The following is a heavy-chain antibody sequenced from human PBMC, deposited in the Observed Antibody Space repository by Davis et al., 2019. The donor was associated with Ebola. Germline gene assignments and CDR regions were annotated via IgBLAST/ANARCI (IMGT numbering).Heavy chain of an antibody. V-gene: IGHV3-11*01. J-gene: IGHJ4*02. CDR3: ARSYDYGDYGNGPHDY. D-gene: IGHD4-17*01. CDR2: ISSSGNTI. CDR1: GFTFSDYY. Sequence: PGGSLRPSCAASGFTFSDYYMSWIRQAPGKGLEWVSHISSSGNTIYYADSVKGRFSISRDNAKNSLYLQIYSLRAEDTAVYYCARSYDYGDYGNGPHDYWGQGTLVTVSS.